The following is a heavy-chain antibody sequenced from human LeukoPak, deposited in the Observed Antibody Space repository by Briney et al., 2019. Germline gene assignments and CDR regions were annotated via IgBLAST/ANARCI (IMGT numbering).Heavy chain of an antibody. Sequence: ASVKVSCKASGYTFTAYYIHWVRQAPGQGLELMVWINPNSGGTDYAQRFQGRVTMTGDTSISTAYMDLSRLRSDDTAVYYCARGYNWNYFDYWGQGTLVTVSS. V-gene: IGHV1-2*02. CDR2: INPNSGGT. D-gene: IGHD1-20*01. J-gene: IGHJ4*02. CDR1: GYTFTAYY. CDR3: ARGYNWNYFDY.